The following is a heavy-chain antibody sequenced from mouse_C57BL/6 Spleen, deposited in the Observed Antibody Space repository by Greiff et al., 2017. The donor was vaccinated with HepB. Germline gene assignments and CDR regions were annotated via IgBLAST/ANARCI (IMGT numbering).Heavy chain of an antibody. CDR1: GYTFTSYW. CDR2: INPSSGYT. V-gene: IGHV1-7*01. J-gene: IGHJ4*01. D-gene: IGHD2-3*01. Sequence: QVQLKESGAELAKPGASVKLSCKASGYTFTSYWMHWVKQRPGQGLEWIGYINPSSGYTKYNQKFKDKATLTADKSSSTAYMQLSSLTYEDSAVYYCASSHGYSDYAMDYWGQGTSVTVSS. CDR3: ASSHGYSDYAMDY.